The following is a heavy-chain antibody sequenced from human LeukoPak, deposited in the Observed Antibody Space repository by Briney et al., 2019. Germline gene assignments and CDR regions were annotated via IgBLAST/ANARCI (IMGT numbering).Heavy chain of an antibody. CDR2: IYYSGRT. V-gene: IGHV4-59*01. CDR3: ARDPYYYESSGYFFGAFDI. CDR1: GGSISSYS. D-gene: IGHD3-22*01. J-gene: IGHJ3*02. Sequence: NPSETLSLTCTVSGGSISSYSWSWIRQPPGKGLEWIGYIYYSGRTNYNPSLKSRVTISVDTSKNQFSLKLSSVTAADTAVYYCARDPYYYESSGYFFGAFDIWGQGTMVTVSS.